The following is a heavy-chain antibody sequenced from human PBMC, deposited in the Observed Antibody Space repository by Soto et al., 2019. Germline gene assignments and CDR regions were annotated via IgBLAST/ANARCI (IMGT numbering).Heavy chain of an antibody. CDR3: AKSYYGSGSYTYYYYYMDV. Sequence: SETLSLTCTVSDGSISSGGYYWSWIRQHPGKGLEWIGYIYYSGSTYYNPSLKSRVTISVDTSKNQFSLKLSSVTAADTAVYYCAKSYYGSGSYTYYYYYMDVWGKGTTVTVSS. CDR2: IYYSGST. D-gene: IGHD3-10*01. J-gene: IGHJ6*03. V-gene: IGHV4-31*03. CDR1: DGSISSGGYY.